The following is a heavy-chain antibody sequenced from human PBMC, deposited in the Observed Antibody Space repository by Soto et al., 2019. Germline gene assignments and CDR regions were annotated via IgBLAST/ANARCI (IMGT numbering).Heavy chain of an antibody. CDR3: AKGLGSGMDV. CDR2: ITDAGDTT. J-gene: IGHJ6*02. Sequence: GGSLRLSCAASGFTFSSYAMIWVRQAPGKGLEWVSAITDAGDTTYYADSVKGRFTISRDNSKNTLYLQMNSLRAEDTAVYYCAKGLGSGMDVWGQGTTVTVSS. CDR1: GFTFSSYA. D-gene: IGHD2-15*01. V-gene: IGHV3-23*01.